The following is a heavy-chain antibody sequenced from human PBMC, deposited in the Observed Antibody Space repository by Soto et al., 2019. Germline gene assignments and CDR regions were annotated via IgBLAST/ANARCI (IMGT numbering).Heavy chain of an antibody. CDR1: GGSFSGYY. Sequence: KASETLSLTCAVYGGSFSGYYWSWIRQPPGKGLEWIGEINHSGGTNYNPSLKSRVTISVDTSKNQFSLKLSSVTAADTAVYYCAILRGGTSYGMDVWGQGTTVTVSS. CDR3: AILRGGTSYGMDV. V-gene: IGHV4-34*01. D-gene: IGHD3-16*01. J-gene: IGHJ6*02. CDR2: INHSGGT.